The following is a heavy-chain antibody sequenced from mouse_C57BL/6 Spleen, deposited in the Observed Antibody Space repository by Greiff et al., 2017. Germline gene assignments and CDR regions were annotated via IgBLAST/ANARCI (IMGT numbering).Heavy chain of an antibody. CDR2: IYPGDGDT. CDR1: GYAFSSYW. CDR3: ARGAGTRGFDY. J-gene: IGHJ2*01. V-gene: IGHV1-80*01. Sequence: VQLQQSGAELVKPGASVKISCKASGYAFSSYWMNWVKQRPGKALEWIGQIYPGDGDTNYNGKFKGKATLTADKSSSTAYMQLSSLTSEDSAVYFCARGAGTRGFDYWGQGTTLTVSS. D-gene: IGHD4-1*01.